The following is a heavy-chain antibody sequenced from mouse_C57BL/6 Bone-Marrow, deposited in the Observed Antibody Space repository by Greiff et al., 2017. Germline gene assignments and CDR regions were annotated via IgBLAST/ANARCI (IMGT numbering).Heavy chain of an antibody. V-gene: IGHV1-55*01. J-gene: IGHJ1*03. Sequence: VKLQQPGAELVKPGASVKMSCKASAYTFTSYWITWVKQRTGQGLEWIGDIYPGSGSTNYNEKFKSKATLTVDTSSSTAYMQLSSLTSEDSAVYYCARCGNYFYWYFDVWGTGTTDTVFS. CDR3: ARCGNYFYWYFDV. CDR1: AYTFTSYW. D-gene: IGHD2-1*01. CDR2: IYPGSGST.